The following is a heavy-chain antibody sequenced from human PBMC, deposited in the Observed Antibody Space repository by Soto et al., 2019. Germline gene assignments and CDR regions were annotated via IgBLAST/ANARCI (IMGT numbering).Heavy chain of an antibody. J-gene: IGHJ4*02. Sequence: EVQLLESGGGLVQPGGSLRLSCAASGFTFSIDAVTWVRQAPGKGLEWVSTISGSGGSTYYADSVKGRFTISRDNSKNTLYLQMNSLRAEDTAVYYCAKDQGSSWYEIDYWGQGTLVTVSS. CDR3: AKDQGSSWYEIDY. V-gene: IGHV3-23*01. CDR2: ISGSGGST. D-gene: IGHD6-13*01. CDR1: GFTFSIDA.